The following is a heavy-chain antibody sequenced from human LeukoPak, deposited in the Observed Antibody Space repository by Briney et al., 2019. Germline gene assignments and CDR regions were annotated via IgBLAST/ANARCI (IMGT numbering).Heavy chain of an antibody. J-gene: IGHJ4*02. CDR1: GYTLTELS. Sequence: GASVKVSCKVSGYTLTELSIHWVRQAPGKGLEWMGGFDPEDGETIYAQKFQVRVTMTEDTSTYTTYMELNRMRSKDKAMYYCATQWELAYLDYWGQGTLVTVSS. V-gene: IGHV1-24*01. CDR3: ATQWELAYLDY. D-gene: IGHD1-26*01. CDR2: FDPEDGET.